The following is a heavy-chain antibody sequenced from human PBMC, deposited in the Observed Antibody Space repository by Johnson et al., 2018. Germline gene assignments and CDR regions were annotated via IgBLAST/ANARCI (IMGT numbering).Heavy chain of an antibody. CDR1: GFTFSSYW. J-gene: IGHJ3*02. Sequence: VQLVESGGGLVQPGGSLRLSCAASGFTFSSYWMSWVRQAPGKGLEWVANIKQDGSEKYYVDSVKGRFTISRENAKNSLYLQMTSLSAEDRAVYYCGRAYYISTYYYFLDAFDILGKGTMVTVSS. D-gene: IGHD3-22*01. CDR3: GRAYYISTYYYFLDAFDI. CDR2: IKQDGSEK. V-gene: IGHV3-7*04.